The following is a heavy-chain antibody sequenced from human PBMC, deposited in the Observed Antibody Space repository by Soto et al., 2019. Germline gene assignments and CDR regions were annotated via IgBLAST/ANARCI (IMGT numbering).Heavy chain of an antibody. D-gene: IGHD1-7*01. J-gene: IGHJ4*02. CDR3: VRVGTTYYYDY. V-gene: IGHV3-72*01. CDR1: GFIFSDHY. Sequence: EVQLVESGGGLVQPGGSLRLSCAASGFIFSDHYMDWVRQAPGKGLEWVGRTRNKANSYTTEYAASVKGRFTISRDESRNSVYLQMNSLKIEDTAVYYCVRVGTTYYYDYWGQGSLVTVSS. CDR2: TRNKANSYTT.